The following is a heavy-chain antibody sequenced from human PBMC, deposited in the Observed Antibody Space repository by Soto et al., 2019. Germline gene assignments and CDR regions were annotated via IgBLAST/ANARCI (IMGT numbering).Heavy chain of an antibody. Sequence: ASVKVSCKASGYTYTSYGISWVRQAPGQGLEWMGWMNAYSGKTDYAQKFQGRVTMTRDTSISTAYMELSRLRSDDTAVYYCARVARDSSGYYYAYWGQGTLVTVSS. V-gene: IGHV1-18*01. D-gene: IGHD3-22*01. CDR2: MNAYSGKT. CDR1: GYTYTSYG. J-gene: IGHJ4*02. CDR3: ARVARDSSGYYYAY.